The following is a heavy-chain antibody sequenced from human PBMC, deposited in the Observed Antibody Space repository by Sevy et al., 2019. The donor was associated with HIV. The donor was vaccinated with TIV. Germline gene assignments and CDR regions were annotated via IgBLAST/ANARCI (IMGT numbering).Heavy chain of an antibody. CDR1: GFTFSSYG. CDR2: ISYDGSNK. V-gene: IGHV3-30*18. D-gene: IGHD3-10*01. J-gene: IGHJ4*02. Sequence: GGSLRLSCAASGFTFSSYGMHWARQAPGKGLEWVAVISYDGSNKYYADSVKGRFTISRDNSKNTLYLQMNSLRAEDTAVYYCAKDAVPRFGELFEVDYWGQGTLVTVSS. CDR3: AKDAVPRFGELFEVDY.